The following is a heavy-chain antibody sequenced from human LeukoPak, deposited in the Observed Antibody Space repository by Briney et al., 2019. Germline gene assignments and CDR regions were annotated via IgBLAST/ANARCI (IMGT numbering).Heavy chain of an antibody. CDR2: ISYDGSNE. CDR3: AKGLTYNFWSGPIDY. CDR1: GFTFSTFD. D-gene: IGHD3-3*01. Sequence: GGSLRLSCAASGFTFSTFDLHWFRQAPGKGLEGVELISYDGSNEYYADSVKGRFAISRDNSRNTLFLQLNSLRAEDTAIYYCAKGLTYNFWSGPIDYWGQGTLVTVSS. J-gene: IGHJ4*02. V-gene: IGHV3-30*18.